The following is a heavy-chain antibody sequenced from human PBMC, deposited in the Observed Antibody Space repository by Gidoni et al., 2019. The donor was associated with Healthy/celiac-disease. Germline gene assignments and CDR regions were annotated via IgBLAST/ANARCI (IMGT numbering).Heavy chain of an antibody. V-gene: IGHV4-38-2*02. CDR2: IYHSGGT. CDR1: GYSFSSGSS. Sequence: QVQLQESGPGLVKPSETLSLTCAVSGYSFSSGSSWGWSRQPPGKELAWIGSIYHSGGTYYHPSLKSRVTISVDTSKNQFSLKLSSVTAADTAVYYCARESFIMVVAATPDSYYMDVWGKGTTVTVSS. J-gene: IGHJ6*03. D-gene: IGHD2-15*01. CDR3: ARESFIMVVAATPDSYYMDV.